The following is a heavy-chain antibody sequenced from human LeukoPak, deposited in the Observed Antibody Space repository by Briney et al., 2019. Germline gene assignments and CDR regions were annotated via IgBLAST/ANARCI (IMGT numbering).Heavy chain of an antibody. D-gene: IGHD2-2*02. CDR3: VKGHCSSSSCFTNYYYYMDV. CDR1: GFTFDEHA. Sequence: GGSLRLSCAGSGFTFDEHAMHWVRQAPGKGLEWVSGISWNSGSIAYADSVKGRFTISRDNAKNLLFLQMSSLRAADTALYYCVKGHCSSSSCFTNYYYYMDVWGTGTTVTVSS. J-gene: IGHJ6*03. V-gene: IGHV3-9*01. CDR2: ISWNSGSI.